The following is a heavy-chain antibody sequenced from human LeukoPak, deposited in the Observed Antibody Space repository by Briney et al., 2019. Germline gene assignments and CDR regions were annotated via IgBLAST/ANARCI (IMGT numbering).Heavy chain of an antibody. Sequence: SETLSLTCAVYGGSFSGYYWSWIRQPPGKGLEWIGEINHSGSTNYNPSLKSRVTISVDTSKNQLSLKLSSVTAADTAVYYRARGQTKYSSSSIDYWGQGTLVTVSS. D-gene: IGHD6-6*01. CDR3: ARGQTKYSSSSIDY. V-gene: IGHV4-34*01. J-gene: IGHJ4*02. CDR2: INHSGST. CDR1: GGSFSGYY.